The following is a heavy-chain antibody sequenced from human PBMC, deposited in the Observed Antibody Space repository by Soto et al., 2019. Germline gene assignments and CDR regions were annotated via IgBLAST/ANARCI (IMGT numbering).Heavy chain of an antibody. CDR1: GFTFSSYS. D-gene: IGHD6-6*01. J-gene: IGHJ5*02. Sequence: GGSLRLSCAASGFTFSSYSMDWVRQAPGKGLEWVSSISSSSSYIYYADSVKGRFTVSRDNAKNSLYLQMNSLRAEDTAVYYCATGGEQLAPYNWFDPWGQGTLVTVSS. V-gene: IGHV3-21*01. CDR3: ATGGEQLAPYNWFDP. CDR2: ISSSSSYI.